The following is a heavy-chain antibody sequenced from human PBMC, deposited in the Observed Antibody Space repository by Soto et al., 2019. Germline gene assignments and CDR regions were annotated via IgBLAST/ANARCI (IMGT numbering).Heavy chain of an antibody. D-gene: IGHD6-19*01. CDR3: ARDLGGWPDY. CDR2: INAGNGNT. V-gene: IGHV1-3*01. J-gene: IGHJ4*02. CDR1: GYTFTSYA. Sequence: ASAKVSCKASGYTFTSYAIHWVRQAPGQRLEWMGWINAGNGNTKYSQKFQDRVTITRDTSASTAYMELSSLRSEDTAVYYCARDLGGWPDYWGQGTLVTVSS.